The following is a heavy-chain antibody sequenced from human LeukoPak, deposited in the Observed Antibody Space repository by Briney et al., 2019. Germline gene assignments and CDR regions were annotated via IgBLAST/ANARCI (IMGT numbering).Heavy chain of an antibody. J-gene: IGHJ5*02. CDR2: INHSGST. CDR3: ARDPYYDSSGYYGKVHPRRPSSRNWFDP. CDR1: GGSFSGYY. D-gene: IGHD3-22*01. Sequence: SETLSLTCAVYGGSFSGYYWSWIRQPPGKGLEWIGEINHSGSTNYNPSLKSRVTISVDTSKNQFSLKLSSVTAADTAVYYCARDPYYDSSGYYGKVHPRRPSSRNWFDPWGQGTLVTVSS. V-gene: IGHV4-34*01.